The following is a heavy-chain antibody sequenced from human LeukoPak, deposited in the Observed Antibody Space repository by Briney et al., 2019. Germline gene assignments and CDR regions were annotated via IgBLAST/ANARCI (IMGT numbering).Heavy chain of an antibody. CDR3: AGDKTTGGWYEFDY. V-gene: IGHV3-48*01. CDR1: GFTFSSYS. Sequence: PGGSLRLSCAASGFTFSSYSMNWVRQAPGKGLEWVSYITSSSSIIYYADSVKGRFTISRDTSKNTVSLQMNSLRAEDTAVYYCAGDKTTGGWYEFDYWGQGTLVTVSS. CDR2: ITSSSSII. D-gene: IGHD6-19*01. J-gene: IGHJ4*02.